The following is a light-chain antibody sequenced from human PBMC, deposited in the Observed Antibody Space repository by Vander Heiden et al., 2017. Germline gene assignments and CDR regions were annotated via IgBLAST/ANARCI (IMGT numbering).Light chain of an antibody. J-gene: IGKJ4*01. Sequence: EIVMTQSPATLSVSPGERATLSCRASQSVSSNLAWYQQKPGQAPRLLIYGASTRATGIPASFSGSGSGTECTLTISSLQSEDFAVYYCQQYNNWPLTFGGGTKVEIK. CDR3: QQYNNWPLT. CDR2: GAS. V-gene: IGKV3-15*01. CDR1: QSVSSN.